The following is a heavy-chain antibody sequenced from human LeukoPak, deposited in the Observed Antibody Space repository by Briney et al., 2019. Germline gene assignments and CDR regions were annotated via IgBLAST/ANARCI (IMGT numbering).Heavy chain of an antibody. CDR3: ARDRSRCGGDCYSGHDY. CDR2: ISSSSSYI. D-gene: IGHD2-21*02. CDR1: GFTFSSYS. J-gene: IGHJ4*02. Sequence: PGGSLRLSCAASGFTFSSYSMNWVRQAPGKGLEWVSSISSSSSYIYYADSVKGRFTISRDNAKNSPYLQMNSLRAEDTAVYYCARDRSRCGGDCYSGHDYWGQGTLVTVSS. V-gene: IGHV3-21*01.